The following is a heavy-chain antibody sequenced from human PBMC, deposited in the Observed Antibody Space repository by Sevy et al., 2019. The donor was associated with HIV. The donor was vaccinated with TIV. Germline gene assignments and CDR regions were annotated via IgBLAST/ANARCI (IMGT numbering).Heavy chain of an antibody. D-gene: IGHD4-4*01. CDR2: IWYDGTNK. Sequence: GGSMRLSCAASGFSISGYGMHWVRQAPGKGLEWVAVIWYDGTNKEYADSVKGRFTISRDNSKNTLYLQMNSLRAEDTAVYYCARDQDYKYFDYWGQGTLVTVSS. CDR1: GFSISGYG. J-gene: IGHJ4*02. CDR3: ARDQDYKYFDY. V-gene: IGHV3-33*01.